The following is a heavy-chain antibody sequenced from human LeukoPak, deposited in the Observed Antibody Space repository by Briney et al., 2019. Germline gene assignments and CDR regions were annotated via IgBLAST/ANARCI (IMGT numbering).Heavy chain of an antibody. CDR2: INHSGST. J-gene: IGHJ4*02. CDR3: ARPPAKYSGSYYV. D-gene: IGHD1-26*01. V-gene: IGHV4-34*01. CDR1: GGSFSGYY. Sequence: PSETLSLTCAVYGGSFSGYYWSWIRQPPGKGLEWIGEINHSGSTNYNPSLKSRVTISVDTSKNQFSLKLSSVTAADTAVYYCARPPAKYSGSYYVWGQGTLVTVSS.